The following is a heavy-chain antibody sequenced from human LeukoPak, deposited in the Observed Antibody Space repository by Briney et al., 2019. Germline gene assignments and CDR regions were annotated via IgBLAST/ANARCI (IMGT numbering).Heavy chain of an antibody. CDR2: INTDGSST. CDR1: GFTFSNYW. V-gene: IGHV3-74*01. J-gene: IGHJ4*02. D-gene: IGHD6-19*01. Sequence: GGSLRLSCAASGFTFSNYWMHWVRQAPGKGLVWVSRINTDGSSTSYADSVKGRFTISRDNAKNTLYLQLNSLRAEDTAVYYCARLGGLRGWYSDWGQGTLVTVSS. CDR3: ARLGGLRGWYSD.